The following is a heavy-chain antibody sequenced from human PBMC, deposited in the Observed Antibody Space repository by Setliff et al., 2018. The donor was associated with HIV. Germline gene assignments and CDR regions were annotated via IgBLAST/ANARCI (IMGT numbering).Heavy chain of an antibody. D-gene: IGHD5-12*01. J-gene: IGHJ6*02. CDR2: IRSEAYGGTT. CDR3: TRGRSGYDFMDV. Sequence: GESLRLSCTASGFTFGDYAMSWVRQAPGKGLEWVGFIRSEAYGGTTEYAASVKGRFTISRDDSKSIAYLQMNSLKTEDTAVYYCTRGRSGYDFMDVWGQGTTVTVSS. V-gene: IGHV3-49*04. CDR1: GFTFGDYA.